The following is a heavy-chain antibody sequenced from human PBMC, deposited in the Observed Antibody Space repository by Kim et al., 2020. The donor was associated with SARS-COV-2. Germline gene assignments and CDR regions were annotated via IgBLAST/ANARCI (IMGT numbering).Heavy chain of an antibody. D-gene: IGHD1-26*01. J-gene: IGHJ4*02. V-gene: IGHV4-59*08. Sequence: SETLSLTCTVSGGSISSYYWSWIRQPPGKGLEWIGYIYYSGSTNYNPSLKSRVTISVDTSKNQFSLKLSSVTAADTAVYYCARRLVGAHFDYWGQGTLVT. CDR3: ARRLVGAHFDY. CDR1: GGSISSYY. CDR2: IYYSGST.